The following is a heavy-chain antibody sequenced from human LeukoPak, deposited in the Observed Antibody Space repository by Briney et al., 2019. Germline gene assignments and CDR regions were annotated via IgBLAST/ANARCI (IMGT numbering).Heavy chain of an antibody. CDR3: AKQAVAGSFYTDY. J-gene: IGHJ4*02. D-gene: IGHD6-19*01. Sequence: GGSLRLSCAASGFTFSNYGMHWVRQAPGKGLEWVAFIRYDGSNKYYADSVKGRFTISRDNSKNTLYLQMNSLRAEDTAVYYCAKQAVAGSFYTDYWGQGTLVTVSS. V-gene: IGHV3-30*02. CDR2: IRYDGSNK. CDR1: GFTFSNYG.